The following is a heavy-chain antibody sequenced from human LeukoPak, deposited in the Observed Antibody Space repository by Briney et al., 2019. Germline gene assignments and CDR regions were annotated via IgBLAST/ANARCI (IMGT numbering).Heavy chain of an antibody. Sequence: PSETLSLTCIVSGDSISSGGYYWSWIRQPPGKGLEWIGYIYHSGSTYYNPSLQSRVTISVDRSKNQFSLKLSSVTAADTAVYYCARASGSGYDYSWFEPWGQGTLVTVSS. V-gene: IGHV4-30-2*01. J-gene: IGHJ5*02. CDR1: GDSISSGGYY. D-gene: IGHD5-12*01. CDR2: IYHSGST. CDR3: ARASGSGYDYSWFEP.